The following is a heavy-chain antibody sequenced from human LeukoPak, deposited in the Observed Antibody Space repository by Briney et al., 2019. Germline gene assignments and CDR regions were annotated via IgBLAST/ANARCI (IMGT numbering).Heavy chain of an antibody. Sequence: PGGSLRLSCAASGFTFSSYGMHWVRQAPGKGLEWVSSIFPSSDEIHYAASVKGRFTISRDNSRSTLSLQMNSLRAEDTAVYYCTKGGGVHSHSDWGQGTLVTVSS. V-gene: IGHV3-NL1*01. CDR3: TKGGGVHSHSD. CDR1: GFTFSSYG. CDR2: IFPSSDEI. D-gene: IGHD3-10*01. J-gene: IGHJ4*02.